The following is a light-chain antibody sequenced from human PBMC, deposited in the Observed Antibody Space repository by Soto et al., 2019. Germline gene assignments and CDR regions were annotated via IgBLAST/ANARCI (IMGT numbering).Light chain of an antibody. J-gene: IGKJ1*01. Sequence: EIVLTQSPATVSLSPGESATLSCRASQSVSSYLGWYQQKPGQPPRLVIYDASTRATAIPARFSGSGSETEFTLTISSLQSEDSAVYYCQQYNNWPPWTFGQGTNVDI. CDR2: DAS. CDR3: QQYNNWPPWT. CDR1: QSVSSY. V-gene: IGKV3-15*01.